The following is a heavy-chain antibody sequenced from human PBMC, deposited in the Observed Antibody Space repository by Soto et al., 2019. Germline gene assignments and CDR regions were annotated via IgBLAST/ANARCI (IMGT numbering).Heavy chain of an antibody. CDR1: GQTLTESS. J-gene: IGHJ4*02. CDR3: ANQRLRELES. CDR2: YDPEDGET. Sequence: QVQLVQSGAEVKKPGASVKVSCRVSGQTLTESSIHWVRQAPGKGLEWMGGYDPEDGETIYAQKFQGRVIMTEDTSTDTAYMEMTSLRSEDTAVYYCANQRLRELESWGQGTLVTVSS. V-gene: IGHV1-24*01.